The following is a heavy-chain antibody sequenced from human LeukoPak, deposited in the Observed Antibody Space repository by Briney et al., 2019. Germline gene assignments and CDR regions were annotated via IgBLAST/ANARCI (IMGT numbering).Heavy chain of an antibody. V-gene: IGHV1-2*02. CDR1: GYTFTGYY. Sequence: GASVKVSCKASGYTFTGYYMHWVRQAPGQGLEWMGWINPNSGGTNYAQKFQGRVTMTRDTSISTAYMELSRRRSDDTAVYYCARDSQYCSSTSCYTGWFDPWGQGTLVTVSS. D-gene: IGHD2-2*02. CDR3: ARDSQYCSSTSCYTGWFDP. CDR2: INPNSGGT. J-gene: IGHJ5*02.